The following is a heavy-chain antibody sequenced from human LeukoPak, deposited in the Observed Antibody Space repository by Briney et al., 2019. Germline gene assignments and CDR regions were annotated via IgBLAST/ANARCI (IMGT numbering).Heavy chain of an antibody. CDR1: GGSISSSSYY. Sequence: PSETLSLTCTVSGGSISSSSYYWGWIRQPPGKGLEFIGSVYYSGTTSYNASLRSRVTISVDTSKNQFSLKMTSVTAADTAIYYCARRMCSTTTPRRDAFDIWGQGTMVTVSS. CDR2: VYYSGTT. CDR3: ARRMCSTTTPRRDAFDI. V-gene: IGHV4-39*01. D-gene: IGHD1-1*01. J-gene: IGHJ3*02.